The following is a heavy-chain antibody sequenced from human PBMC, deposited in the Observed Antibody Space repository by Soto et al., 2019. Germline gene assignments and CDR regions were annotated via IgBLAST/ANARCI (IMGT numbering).Heavy chain of an antibody. J-gene: IGHJ6*02. Sequence: QLQLQESGPGLVKPSETLSLSCTVSGGSITSSFYWGWIRQPPGKGLEWIGSIYGTGNTYYNPSLNGRVTISADTYKNQFSLNLISVTAADTAVYYCRSSSRYSTDVWGQGATVTVSS. CDR2: IYGTGNT. CDR1: GGSITSSFY. CDR3: RSSSRYSTDV. D-gene: IGHD6-13*01. V-gene: IGHV4-39*01.